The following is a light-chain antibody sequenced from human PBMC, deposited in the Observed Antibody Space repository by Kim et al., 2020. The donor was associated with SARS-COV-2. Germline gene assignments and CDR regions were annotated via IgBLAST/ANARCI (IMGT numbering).Light chain of an antibody. CDR2: DVS. Sequence: GQSFTISCTRTSSDGGCYNCVSWYQHHPAKAPTLMIYDVSKRPSWVPDRFSGSKSGNTASLTISGLQAEDEADYYCCSYAGSYTWVFGGGTKLTVL. J-gene: IGLJ3*02. CDR1: SSDGGCYNC. CDR3: CSYAGSYTWV. V-gene: IGLV2-11*01.